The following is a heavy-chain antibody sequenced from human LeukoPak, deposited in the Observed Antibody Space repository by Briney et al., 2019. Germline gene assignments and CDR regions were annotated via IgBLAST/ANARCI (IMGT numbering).Heavy chain of an antibody. CDR2: VYYRGFT. Sequence: SETLSLTCSVSGGSIGRSSYYWGWIRLSPGTGLEWLGSVYYRGFTYYNPSLKSRVIISVDTSANQFSLNLNSVTAADTALYFCARDISGGDAFDIWGQGTTVTVSS. J-gene: IGHJ3*02. V-gene: IGHV4-39*07. D-gene: IGHD3-10*01. CDR1: GGSIGRSSYY. CDR3: ARDISGGDAFDI.